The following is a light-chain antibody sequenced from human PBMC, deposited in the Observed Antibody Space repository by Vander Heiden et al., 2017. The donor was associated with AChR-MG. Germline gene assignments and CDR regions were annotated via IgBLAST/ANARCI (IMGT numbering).Light chain of an antibody. CDR1: SSDVGGYNY. V-gene: IGLV2-14*01. Sequence: QSALTQPASVSGSPGQSITISFTGTSSDVGGYNYVSWYQQHTGKAPKLRIYDVSKRPSGVSNRCAGSKSGNTASLTISGLQAEDEADYYCSSYTSSSTLGGVFGGGTKLTVL. J-gene: IGLJ3*02. CDR3: SSYTSSSTLGGV. CDR2: DVS.